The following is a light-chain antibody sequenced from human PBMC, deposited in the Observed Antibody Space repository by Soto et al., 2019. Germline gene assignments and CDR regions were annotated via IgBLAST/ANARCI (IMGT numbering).Light chain of an antibody. CDR2: VNS. V-gene: IGLV1-40*01. CDR3: QSYDSSLSVV. Sequence: QSVLTQPPSVSGAPGQRVTISCTGSSSNIGAGYDVHWYQQLPGPAPKLLNYVNSNRPSGVPDRFSGSKSGTSAALAITGLQDEDEADYYCQSYDSSLSVVFGGGTKVTVL. J-gene: IGLJ2*01. CDR1: SSNIGAGYD.